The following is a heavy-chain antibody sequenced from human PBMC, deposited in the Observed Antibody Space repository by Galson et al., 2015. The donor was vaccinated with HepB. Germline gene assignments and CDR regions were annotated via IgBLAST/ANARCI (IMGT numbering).Heavy chain of an antibody. V-gene: IGHV1-69*13. J-gene: IGHJ6*02. CDR3: ARVSGGVVPAATTYGMDV. CDR2: IIPIFGTA. D-gene: IGHD2-2*01. Sequence: SVKVSCKASGGTFSSYAISWVRQAPGQGLEWMGGIIPIFGTANYAQKFQGRVTITADESTSTAYMELSSLRSEDTAVYYCARVSGGVVPAATTYGMDVWGQGTTVTVSS. CDR1: GGTFSSYA.